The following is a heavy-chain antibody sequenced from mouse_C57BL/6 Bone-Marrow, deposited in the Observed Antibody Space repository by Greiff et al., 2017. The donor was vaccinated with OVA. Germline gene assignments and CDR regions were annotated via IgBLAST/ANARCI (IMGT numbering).Heavy chain of an antibody. D-gene: IGHD2-2*01. CDR1: GYTFTDHT. J-gene: IGHJ4*01. CDR2: IYPRDGST. V-gene: IGHV1-78*01. CDR3: AREGGYDPFYYYAMDY. Sequence: QVQLKESDAELVKPGASVKISCKVSGYTFTDHTIHWMKQRPEQGLEWIGYIYPRDGSTKYNEKFKGKATLTADKSSSTAYMQLNSLTSEDSAVYFCAREGGYDPFYYYAMDYWGQGTSVTVSS.